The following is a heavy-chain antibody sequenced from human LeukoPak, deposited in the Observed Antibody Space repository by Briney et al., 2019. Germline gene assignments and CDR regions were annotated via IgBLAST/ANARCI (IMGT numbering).Heavy chain of an antibody. J-gene: IGHJ5*02. CDR3: ARASGYYDSSGYYRWFDP. CDR2: ISAYNGNT. CDR1: GYTFTSYG. Sequence: ASVKVSCKASGYTFTSYGLSWVRQAPGQGLEWMGWISAYNGNTNYAQNLQGRVTMTTDTSTSTAYMELRSLRSDDTAVYYCARASGYYDSSGYYRWFDPWGQGTLVTVSS. V-gene: IGHV1-18*01. D-gene: IGHD3-22*01.